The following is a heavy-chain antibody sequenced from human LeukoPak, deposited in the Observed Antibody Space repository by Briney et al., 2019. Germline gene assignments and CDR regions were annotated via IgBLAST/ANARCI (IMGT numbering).Heavy chain of an antibody. V-gene: IGHV3-9*01. CDR2: VSSNSGTI. D-gene: IGHD2/OR15-2a*01. J-gene: IGHJ3*01. CDR1: GFNFNDYA. CDR3: ARIGHGLDV. Sequence: GGSLRLSCAASGFNFNDYAMHWVRQAPGKGLEWVSVVSSNSGTIDYADSVKGRFTISRDNAKNSLYLQMNSLRVEDTALYYCARIGHGLDVWGQGTMVTVSS.